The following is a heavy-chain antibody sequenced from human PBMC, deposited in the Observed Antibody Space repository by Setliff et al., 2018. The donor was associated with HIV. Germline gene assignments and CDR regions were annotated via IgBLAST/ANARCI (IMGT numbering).Heavy chain of an antibody. CDR1: GDSISSSTYY. J-gene: IGHJ3*02. V-gene: IGHV4-39*02. CDR2: IFYTGFT. D-gene: IGHD2-8*01. Sequence: SETLSLTCTVSGDSISSSTYYWGWIRQPPGRGLEWIGSIFYTGFTYYNPSLKSRVTISVDTSKNHFSLKLNSVTAADTAVYFCARPTTGVGGGAAFDIWGQGTMVTVSS. CDR3: ARPTTGVGGGAAFDI.